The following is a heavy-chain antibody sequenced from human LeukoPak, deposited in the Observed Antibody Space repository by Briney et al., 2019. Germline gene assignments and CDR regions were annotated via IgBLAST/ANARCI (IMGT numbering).Heavy chain of an antibody. CDR1: GFTFTSSA. CDR2: IVVGSGNT. D-gene: IGHD3-10*01. Sequence: SVKVSCKASGFTFTSSATQWVRQARGQRLEWIGWIVVGSGNTNYPQKFQERVTITRDMSTTTAYMELSSLRSEDTAMYYCAADRDYYGSGGDAFDLWGQGTMVTVSS. CDR3: AADRDYYGSGGDAFDL. J-gene: IGHJ3*01. V-gene: IGHV1-58*02.